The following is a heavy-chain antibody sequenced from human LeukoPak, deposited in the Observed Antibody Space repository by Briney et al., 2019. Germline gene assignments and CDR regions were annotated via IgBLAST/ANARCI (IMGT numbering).Heavy chain of an antibody. Sequence: GGSLRLSCAASGFTFDDYAMHWVRHAPGKGLEWVSGISWNSGSIGYADSVKGRFTISRDNAKNSLYLQMNSLRAEDTALYYCAKSPDGAVALDYWGQGTLVTVSS. V-gene: IGHV3-9*01. CDR2: ISWNSGSI. CDR1: GFTFDDYA. D-gene: IGHD6-19*01. J-gene: IGHJ4*02. CDR3: AKSPDGAVALDY.